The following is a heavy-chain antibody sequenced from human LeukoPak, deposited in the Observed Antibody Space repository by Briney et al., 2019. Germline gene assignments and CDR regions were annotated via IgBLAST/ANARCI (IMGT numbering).Heavy chain of an antibody. CDR1: GYTFTTYY. CDR3: AKSGLVQSKNWFDP. J-gene: IGHJ5*02. D-gene: IGHD2-2*01. CDR2: INHSSGST. Sequence: ASVKVSCKASGYTFTTYYMHWVRQAPGQGLEWMGIINHSSGSTSYAQKFQGRVTMTRDTSTSTVYMDLSSLRSEDTAVYYCAKSGLVQSKNWFDPWGQGTLVTVSS. V-gene: IGHV1-46*01.